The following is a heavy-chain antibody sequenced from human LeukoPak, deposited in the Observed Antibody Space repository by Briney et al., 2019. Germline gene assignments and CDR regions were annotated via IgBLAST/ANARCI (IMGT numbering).Heavy chain of an antibody. CDR1: GFTFKDYY. D-gene: IGHD3-3*01. Sequence: GGSLRLSCAGSGFTFKDYYLNWIRQAPGKGLEWVSYISGGSTYTNYANSVKGRFTICRDNARNSLFLQMNSLTAEDTAIYYCARSLISAVIGMDVWGQGTAVTVSS. CDR2: ISGGSTYT. J-gene: IGHJ6*02. V-gene: IGHV3-11*06. CDR3: ARSLISAVIGMDV.